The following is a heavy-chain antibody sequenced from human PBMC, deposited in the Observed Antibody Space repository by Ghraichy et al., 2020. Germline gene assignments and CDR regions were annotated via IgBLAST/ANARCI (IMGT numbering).Heavy chain of an antibody. CDR3: ARVDHGSGSPYYFDY. CDR2: IYHSGST. CDR1: GGSISSGGYS. J-gene: IGHJ4*02. V-gene: IGHV4-30-2*01. Sequence: SETLSLTCAVSGGSISSGGYSWSWIRQPPGKGLEWIGHIYHSGSTYYNPSLKSRVTISVDRSKNQFPLKLSSVTAADTAVYYCARVDHGSGSPYYFDYWGQGTLVTVSS. D-gene: IGHD3-10*01.